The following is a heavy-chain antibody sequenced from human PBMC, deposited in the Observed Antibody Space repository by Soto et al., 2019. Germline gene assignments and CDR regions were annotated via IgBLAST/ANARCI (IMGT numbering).Heavy chain of an antibody. CDR3: AKEKMGSSGWDAFDI. CDR2: MSGSGGST. J-gene: IGHJ3*02. D-gene: IGHD6-19*01. CDR1: GFTFSSNW. Sequence: PGGSLRLSCVGSGFTFSSNWMTWVRQAPGKGLEWVSAMSGSGGSTYYADSVKGRFTISRDNSKNTLYLQMNSLRAEDTALYYCAKEKMGSSGWDAFDIWGQGTMVTVSS. V-gene: IGHV3-23*01.